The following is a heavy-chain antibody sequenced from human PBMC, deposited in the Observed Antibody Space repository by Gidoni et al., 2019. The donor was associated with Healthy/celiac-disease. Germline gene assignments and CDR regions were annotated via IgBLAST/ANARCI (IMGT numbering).Heavy chain of an antibody. J-gene: IGHJ5*02. Sequence: QVQLVESGGGLVKPGGSLRLSCAASGFTFSDYYMSWIRQAPGKGLEWVSYISSSSSYTNYADSVKGRFTISRDNAKNSLYLQMNSLRAEDTAVYYCARHLIVVVPAAISGWFDPWGQGTLVTVSS. CDR1: GFTFSDYY. V-gene: IGHV3-11*05. D-gene: IGHD2-2*01. CDR3: ARHLIVVVPAAISGWFDP. CDR2: ISSSSSYT.